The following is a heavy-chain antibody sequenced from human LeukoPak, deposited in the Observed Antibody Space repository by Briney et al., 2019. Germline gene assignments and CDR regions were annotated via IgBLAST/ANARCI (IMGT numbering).Heavy chain of an antibody. CDR2: IIPIFGTA. CDR1: GGTFSSYA. D-gene: IGHD2-15*01. J-gene: IGHJ4*02. CDR3: ARDGEKYCSGGSCYQAL. Sequence: ASVKVSCKASGGTFSSYAISWVRQAPGQGLEWMGGIIPIFGTANYAQKFQGRVTITTDESTSTAYMELSSLRSEDTAVYYCARDGEKYCSGGSCYQALWGQGTLVTVSS. V-gene: IGHV1-69*05.